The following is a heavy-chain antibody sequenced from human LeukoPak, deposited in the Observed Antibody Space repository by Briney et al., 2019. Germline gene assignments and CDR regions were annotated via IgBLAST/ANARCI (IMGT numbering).Heavy chain of an antibody. V-gene: IGHV3-21*01. CDR2: ISSSSSYI. Sequence: GGSLRLSCAASGFTFSSYSMNWVHQAPGKGLEWVSSISSSSSYIYYADSVKGRFTISRDNAKNSLYLQMNSLRAEDTAVYYCARAEREWLTSWFDPWGQGTLVTVSS. CDR1: GFTFSSYS. D-gene: IGHD3-3*01. CDR3: ARAEREWLTSWFDP. J-gene: IGHJ5*02.